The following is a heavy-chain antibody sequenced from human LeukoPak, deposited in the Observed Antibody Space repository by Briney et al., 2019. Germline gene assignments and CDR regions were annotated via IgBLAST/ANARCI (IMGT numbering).Heavy chain of an antibody. Sequence: PSETLSLTCAVYGGSFNGYYCSWIRQPPGKGLEWIGEINHSGSTNYNPSLKSRVTISVDTSKNQFSLKLSSVTAADTAVYYCAGVSDFWDAFDIWGQGTMVTVSS. CDR2: INHSGST. CDR1: GGSFNGYY. CDR3: AGVSDFWDAFDI. J-gene: IGHJ3*02. V-gene: IGHV4-34*01. D-gene: IGHD3-3*01.